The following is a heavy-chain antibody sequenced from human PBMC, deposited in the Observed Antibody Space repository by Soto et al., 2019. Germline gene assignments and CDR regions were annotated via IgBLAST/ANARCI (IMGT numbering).Heavy chain of an antibody. D-gene: IGHD1-26*01. CDR2: IKSKTDGGPT. CDR3: YVSGSRFQH. V-gene: IGHV3-15*01. CDR1: GFTFSNAW. J-gene: IGHJ1*01. Sequence: GGSLRLSCAASGFTFSNAWLRWVRQAPGKGLEWVGRIKSKTDGGPTDYAAPVKGRFTISRDDSKNTLYLQMNSLKTEDTAVYYCYVSGSRFQHRGQGTLVTVSS.